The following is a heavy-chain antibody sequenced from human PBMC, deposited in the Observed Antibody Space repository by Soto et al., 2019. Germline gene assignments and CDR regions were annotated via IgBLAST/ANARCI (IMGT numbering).Heavy chain of an antibody. V-gene: IGHV1-24*01. CDR1: GYTLTELS. CDR3: ATGDLAVAGTRFDY. CDR2: FDPEDGET. D-gene: IGHD6-19*01. Sequence: GASVKVSCKVSGYTLTELSMHWVRQAPGKGLEWMGGFDPEDGETIYAQKFQGRVTMTEDTSTDTAYMELSSLRSEDTAVYYCATGDLAVAGTRFDYWGQGTLVTVSS. J-gene: IGHJ4*02.